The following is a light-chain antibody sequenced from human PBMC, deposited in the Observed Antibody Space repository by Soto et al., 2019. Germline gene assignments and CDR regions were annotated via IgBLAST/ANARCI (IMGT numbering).Light chain of an antibody. CDR2: GSS. CDR3: QQRTNWPPLFT. J-gene: IGKJ3*01. Sequence: EIVLTQSPATLSVSPGERATLSCRSSHTVGSYLAWYQQKRGQAPRLLIYGSSNRATGIPARFSGSGSGTDFSLTISSLEPEDFAVYYCQQRTNWPPLFTFGPGTKVDIK. CDR1: HTVGSY. V-gene: IGKV3-11*01.